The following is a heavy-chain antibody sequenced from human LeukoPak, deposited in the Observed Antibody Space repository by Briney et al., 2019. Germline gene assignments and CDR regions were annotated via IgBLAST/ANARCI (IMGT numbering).Heavy chain of an antibody. V-gene: IGHV3-23*01. J-gene: IGHJ4*02. Sequence: GGSLRLSCAASGFTFSSYAMSWVRQAPGMGLEWVSAISGSGGSTYYADSVKGRFTISRDNSKNTLYLQMNSLRAEDTAVYYCARGLYVHFEYWGQGTLVTVSS. CDR1: GFTFSSYA. D-gene: IGHD5/OR15-5a*01. CDR3: ARGLYVHFEY. CDR2: ISGSGGST.